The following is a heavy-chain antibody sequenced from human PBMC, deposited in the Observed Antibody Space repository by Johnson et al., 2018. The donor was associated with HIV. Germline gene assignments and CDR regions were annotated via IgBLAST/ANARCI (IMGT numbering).Heavy chain of an antibody. CDR2: ISPSGGTNE. Sequence: QLVESGGGLVKPGGSLRLSCAASGFSFSDYFMTWIRQAPGKGLEWVSYISPSGGTNEYYADSVKGRFTISSDNSKNTLYLQMNSLTAEDTAVYYCATFYYDNRDYYELASFLTDASDIWGQGTMVTVSS. CDR1: GFSFSDYF. CDR3: ATFYYDNRDYYELASFLTDASDI. J-gene: IGHJ3*02. D-gene: IGHD3-22*01. V-gene: IGHV3-11*04.